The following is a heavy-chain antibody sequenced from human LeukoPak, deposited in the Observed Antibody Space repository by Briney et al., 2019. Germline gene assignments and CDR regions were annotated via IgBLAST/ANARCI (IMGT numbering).Heavy chain of an antibody. CDR2: IIPIFGTA. Sequence: ASVKVSCKPSGGTFSSYAISWVRQAPGQGLEWMGGIIPIFGTANYAQKFQGRVTITAYESTSTAYMELSSLRSEDTAVYYCAIYYYDSSGSRMIPFDYWGQGTLVTVSS. J-gene: IGHJ4*02. D-gene: IGHD3-22*01. V-gene: IGHV1-69*01. CDR3: AIYYYDSSGSRMIPFDY. CDR1: GGTFSSYA.